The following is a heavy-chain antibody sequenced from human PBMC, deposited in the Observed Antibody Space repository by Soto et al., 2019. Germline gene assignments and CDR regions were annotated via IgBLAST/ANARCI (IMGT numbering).Heavy chain of an antibody. CDR2: ISGSGGST. D-gene: IGHD3-10*01. J-gene: IGHJ6*02. Sequence: EVQLLESGGGLVQPGGSLRLSCAASGFTFSSYAMSWVRQAPGKGLEWVSAISGSGGSTYYADSVKGRFTISRDNSKNTLYLQMNSLRAEDTAVYYWATRWGVRGKRYYYYYGMDVWGQGTTVTVSS. CDR3: ATRWGVRGKRYYYYYGMDV. CDR1: GFTFSSYA. V-gene: IGHV3-23*01.